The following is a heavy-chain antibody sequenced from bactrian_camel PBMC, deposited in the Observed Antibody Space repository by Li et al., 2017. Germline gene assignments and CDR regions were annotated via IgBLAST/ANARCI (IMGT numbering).Heavy chain of an antibody. Sequence: LVASGGGSVQAGGSLRLSCAASGYTYSSYCMGWFRQIPDKEREGVAGIESDGSTSYADSVKGRFTVSQDSAKNILYLQMNSLKPEDSAMYYCARDSPFFGRCYVLPGESGSRGQGTQVTVS. CDR3: ARDSPFFGRCYVLPGESGS. CDR1: GYTYSSYC. V-gene: IGHV3S9*01. D-gene: IGHD2*01. CDR2: IESDGST. J-gene: IGHJ4*01.